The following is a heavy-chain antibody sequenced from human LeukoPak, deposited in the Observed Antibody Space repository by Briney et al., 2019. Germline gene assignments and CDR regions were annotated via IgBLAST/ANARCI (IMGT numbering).Heavy chain of an antibody. Sequence: PGGSLRLSCAASGFTFSDYYMSWIRQAPGKGLEWVSYISSSGSSIYYADSVKGRFTISRDNAKNTLYLQMNSLRVEDTAVYYCTREALGYWFDPWGQGSLVTVSS. V-gene: IGHV3-11*04. D-gene: IGHD1-26*01. CDR1: GFTFSDYY. J-gene: IGHJ5*02. CDR3: TREALGYWFDP. CDR2: ISSSGSSI.